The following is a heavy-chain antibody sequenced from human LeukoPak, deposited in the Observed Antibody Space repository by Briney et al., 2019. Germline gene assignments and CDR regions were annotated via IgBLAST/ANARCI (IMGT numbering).Heavy chain of an antibody. D-gene: IGHD5-12*01. CDR3: TTLTVATNFDY. J-gene: IGHJ4*02. CDR2: ISSSGTTT. CDR1: GFSFSVYE. V-gene: IGHV3-48*03. Sequence: PGGSLRLSCAASGFSFSVYEMHWVRQAPGKGLEWISDISSSGTTTYYADSVKGRFTISRDNAKNSLYLQMNSLRAEDTAVHYCTTLTVATNFDYWGQGTLVTVSS.